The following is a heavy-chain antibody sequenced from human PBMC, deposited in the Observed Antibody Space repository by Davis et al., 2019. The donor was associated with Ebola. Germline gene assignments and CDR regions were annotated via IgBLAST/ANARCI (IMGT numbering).Heavy chain of an antibody. CDR1: GGSISSGGYY. V-gene: IGHV4-31*03. CDR3: ARENGWLQSGWFDP. J-gene: IGHJ5*02. D-gene: IGHD5-24*01. Sequence: MPSETLSLTCTVSGGSISSGGYYWSWIRQHPGKGLEWIGYIYHSGSTNYNPSLKSRVTISVDTSKNQFSLKLSSVTAADTAVYYCARENGWLQSGWFDPWGQGTLVTVSS. CDR2: IYHSGST.